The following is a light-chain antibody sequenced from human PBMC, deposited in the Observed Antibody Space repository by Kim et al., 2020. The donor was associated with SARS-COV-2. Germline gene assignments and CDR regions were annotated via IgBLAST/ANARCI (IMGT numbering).Light chain of an antibody. CDR3: QHHNNWPPYT. J-gene: IGKJ2*01. CDR2: SAS. Sequence: EIEMTQSPATLSVSPGESATLSCRASQTVGSHLAWYQQKPGQAPRLLIYSASTGATGIPPRFRGSGSGTEFTLTISSLPSEDSAIYYCQHHNNWPPYTSGQGTKLEIK. V-gene: IGKV3-15*01. CDR1: QTVGSH.